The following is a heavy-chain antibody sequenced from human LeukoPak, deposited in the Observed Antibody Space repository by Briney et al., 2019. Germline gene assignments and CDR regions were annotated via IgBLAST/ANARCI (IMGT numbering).Heavy chain of an antibody. Sequence: PSQTLSLTCTVSGGSISSGSYYWSWIRQPAGKGLEWIGRIYTSGSANYNPSLKSRVTISVATSKNQFSLKLSSVTAADTAVYYCARDEWGYYAFDYWGQGTLVTVSS. CDR1: GGSISSGSYY. CDR3: ARDEWGYYAFDY. J-gene: IGHJ4*02. D-gene: IGHD2-15*01. V-gene: IGHV4-61*02. CDR2: IYTSGSA.